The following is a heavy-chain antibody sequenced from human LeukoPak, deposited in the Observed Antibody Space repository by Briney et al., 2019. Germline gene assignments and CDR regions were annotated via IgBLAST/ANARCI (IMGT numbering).Heavy chain of an antibody. CDR1: GFAFSSYW. CDR3: ARDGLGDD. Sequence: GGSLRLSCAASGFAFSSYWMTWVRQAPGKGLEWVSSISSSSVYIYYKDSLKGRFTISRDNAKNSLYLQMNSLRADDTAVYYCARDGLGDDWGQGTLVTVSS. J-gene: IGHJ4*02. D-gene: IGHD3-16*01. V-gene: IGHV3-21*01. CDR2: ISSSSVYI.